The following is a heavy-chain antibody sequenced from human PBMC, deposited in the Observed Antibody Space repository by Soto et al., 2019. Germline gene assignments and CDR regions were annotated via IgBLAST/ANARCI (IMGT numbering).Heavy chain of an antibody. Sequence: QLTLKESGPSLVQPTQTLTLTCTFSGFSLTTRGVGVGWIRQLPGKALEWVSVIYWDDDKRYSPSLNSRLTITHDTSKNQVFLIMTNVDPWDTGTYYCVQHLRRRLYWGQGTLVTVSS. D-gene: IGHD6-6*01. CDR1: GFSLTTRGVG. J-gene: IGHJ4*02. CDR3: VQHLRRRLY. CDR2: IYWDDDK. V-gene: IGHV2-5*04.